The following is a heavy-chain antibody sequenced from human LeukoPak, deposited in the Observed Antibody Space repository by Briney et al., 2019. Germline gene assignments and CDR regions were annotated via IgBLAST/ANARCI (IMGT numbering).Heavy chain of an antibody. Sequence: SVKVSCTASGSTFSSYAISWVRQAPRQGLEWMGGIIPIFGTANYAQKLQGRVTITADESTSTAYMELSSLRSEDTAVYYCARDRWSGYYVFDYWGQGTLVTVSS. D-gene: IGHD3-3*01. J-gene: IGHJ4*02. CDR2: IIPIFGTA. CDR1: GSTFSSYA. V-gene: IGHV1-69*13. CDR3: ARDRWSGYYVFDY.